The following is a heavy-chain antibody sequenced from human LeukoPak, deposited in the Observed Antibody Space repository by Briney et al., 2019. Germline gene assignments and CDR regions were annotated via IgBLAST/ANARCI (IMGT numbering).Heavy chain of an antibody. CDR1: GFTFSTYW. V-gene: IGHV3-74*01. D-gene: IGHD3-3*01. J-gene: IGHJ3*02. Sequence: GGSLRLSCAASGFTFSTYWMHWVRQAPGKGLVWVSRINTDGSTTGYADSVKGRFTISRDNSKNTLYLQMNSLRAEDTAVYYCAKVTGYDFWSGNDAFDIWGQGTMVTVSS. CDR3: AKVTGYDFWSGNDAFDI. CDR2: INTDGSTT.